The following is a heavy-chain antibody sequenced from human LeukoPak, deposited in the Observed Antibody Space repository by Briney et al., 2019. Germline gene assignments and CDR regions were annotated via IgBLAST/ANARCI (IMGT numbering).Heavy chain of an antibody. J-gene: IGHJ4*02. CDR1: GFTFSNAW. CDR2: IKSKPDGGTT. CDR3: TTHYCTNGVCWTAVDY. Sequence: GGSLRLSCAASGFTFSNAWMSWVRQAPGKGLEWVGRIKSKPDGGTTDYAAPVKGRFTISRDDSKNTLSLQMNSLKTEDTAVYYCTTHYCTNGVCWTAVDYWGQGTLVTVSS. D-gene: IGHD2-8*01. V-gene: IGHV3-15*01.